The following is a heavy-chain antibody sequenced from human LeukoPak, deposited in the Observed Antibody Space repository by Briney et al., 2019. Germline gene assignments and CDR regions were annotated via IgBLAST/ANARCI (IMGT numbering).Heavy chain of an antibody. CDR3: ARDPNPFVPAAMGEGYYYYMDV. J-gene: IGHJ6*03. CDR1: GFTFSSYS. D-gene: IGHD2-2*01. Sequence: TGGSLRLSCAASGFTFSSYSMNWVRQAPGKGLEWVSSISSSSSYIYYADSVKGRFTISRDNAKNSLYLQMNSLRAEDTAVYYCARDPNPFVPAAMGEGYYYYMDVWGKGTTVTVSS. CDR2: ISSSSSYI. V-gene: IGHV3-21*01.